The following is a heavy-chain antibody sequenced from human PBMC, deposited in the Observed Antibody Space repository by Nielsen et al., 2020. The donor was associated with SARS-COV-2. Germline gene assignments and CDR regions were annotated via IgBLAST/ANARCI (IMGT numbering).Heavy chain of an antibody. J-gene: IGHJ6*02. V-gene: IGHV3-33*01. CDR1: GFTFSSYG. CDR2: IWYDRSNK. Sequence: GGSLRLSCAASGFTFSSYGMHWVRQAPGKGLEWVAVIWYDRSNKYYADSVKGRFTISRDNSKNTLYLQMNSLRAEDTAVYYCARDGAVPATGMDVWGQGTTVTVSS. CDR3: ARDGAVPATGMDV. D-gene: IGHD2-2*01.